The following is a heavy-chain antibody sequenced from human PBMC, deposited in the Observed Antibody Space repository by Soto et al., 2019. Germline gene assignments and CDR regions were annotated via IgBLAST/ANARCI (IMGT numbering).Heavy chain of an antibody. J-gene: IGHJ4*02. CDR2: ISAYNGNT. D-gene: IGHD2-2*01. CDR1: GYTFTSYG. CDR3: ARGYCSSTSCPMAAGNDY. Sequence: ASVKVSCKASGYTFTSYGIGWVRQAPGQGLEWMGWISAYNGNTNYAQKLQGRVTMTTDTSTSTAYMELRSLRSDDTAVYYCARGYCSSTSCPMAAGNDYWGQVTLVTVSS. V-gene: IGHV1-18*04.